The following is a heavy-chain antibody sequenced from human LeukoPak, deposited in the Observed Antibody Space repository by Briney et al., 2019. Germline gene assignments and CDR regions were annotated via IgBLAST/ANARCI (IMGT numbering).Heavy chain of an antibody. Sequence: GRALRLSCAASGFTFSSYGMHWVRQAPGKGLEWVAVIWYDGSNKYYADSVKGRFTISRDNSKNTLYLQINSLRAEETAVYYCARDGLSHGSGSYYPDYWGQGTLVTVSS. V-gene: IGHV3-33*01. CDR2: IWYDGSNK. CDR3: ARDGLSHGSGSYYPDY. CDR1: GFTFSSYG. D-gene: IGHD3-10*01. J-gene: IGHJ4*02.